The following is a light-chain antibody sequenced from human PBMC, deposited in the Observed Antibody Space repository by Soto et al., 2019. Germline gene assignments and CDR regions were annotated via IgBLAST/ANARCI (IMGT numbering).Light chain of an antibody. J-gene: IGLJ1*01. CDR3: CSYDRRYTYV. CDR1: SSDVGGYND. CDR2: DVS. Sequence: QSVLTQPRSVSGSPGQSVTISCTGTSSDVGGYNDVSWYQQHPGKAPKLMIYDVSKRPSGVPDRFSGSKSGNTASLTISGLQDEDEADYYRCSYDRRYTYVFGAGTKVTVL. V-gene: IGLV2-11*01.